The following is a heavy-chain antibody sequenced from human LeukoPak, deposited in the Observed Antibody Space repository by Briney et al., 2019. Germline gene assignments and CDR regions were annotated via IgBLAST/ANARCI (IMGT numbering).Heavy chain of an antibody. D-gene: IGHD2-8*02. V-gene: IGHV3-7*01. CDR1: GFTFSSYA. CDR3: ARDHSDCTGGFCSFSYHYYYMDV. J-gene: IGHJ6*03. CDR2: IKQDGSEK. Sequence: QTGGSLRLSCAASGFTFSSYAMHWVRQAPGKGLEWVANIKQDGSEKHYVDSVKGRFTISRDNAKNSLYLQMNSLRVEDTAVYYCARDHSDCTGGFCSFSYHYYYMDVWGKGTTVTISS.